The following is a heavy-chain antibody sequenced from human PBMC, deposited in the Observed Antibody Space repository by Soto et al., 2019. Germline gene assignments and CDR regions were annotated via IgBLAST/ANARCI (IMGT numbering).Heavy chain of an antibody. CDR2: ISGSGGST. D-gene: IGHD3-9*01. Sequence: GGSLRLSCAASGFTFSSYAMSWVRQAPGKGLEWVSAISGSGGSTYYADSVKGRFTISRDNSKNTLYLQMNSLRAEDTAVYYRAQDGCYFDRFHRDFDTWRPGTMVTVS. CDR3: AQDGCYFDRFHRDFDT. CDR1: GFTFSSYA. V-gene: IGHV3-23*01. J-gene: IGHJ3*02.